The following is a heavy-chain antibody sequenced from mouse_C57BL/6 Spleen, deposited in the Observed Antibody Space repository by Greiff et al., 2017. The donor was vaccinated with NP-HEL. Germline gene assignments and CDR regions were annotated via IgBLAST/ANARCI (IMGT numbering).Heavy chain of an antibody. CDR2: IDPSDSYT. CDR3: ARGDYGNYRYFDY. V-gene: IGHV1-50*01. D-gene: IGHD2-1*01. Sequence: VQLQQPGAELVKPGASVKLSCKASGYTFTSYWMQWVKQRPGQGLEWIGEIDPSDSYTNYNQKFKGKATLTVDTSSSTAYMQLSSLTSEDSAVYYCARGDYGNYRYFDYWGQGTTLTVSS. CDR1: GYTFTSYW. J-gene: IGHJ2*01.